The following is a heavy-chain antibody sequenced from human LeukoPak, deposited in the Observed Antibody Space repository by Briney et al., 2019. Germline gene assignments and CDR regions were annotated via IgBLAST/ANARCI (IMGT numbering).Heavy chain of an antibody. V-gene: IGHV4-39*01. CDR3: ATGYYDSSGYCFDY. CDR2: IYYSGST. D-gene: IGHD3-22*01. CDR1: GGSISSSSYY. J-gene: IGHJ4*02. Sequence: PSETLSLTCTVSGGSISSSSYYWGWIRQPPGKGLEWIGSIYYSGSTYYNPSLKSRVTISVDTSKNQSSLKLSSVTAADTAVYYCATGYYDSSGYCFDYWGQGTLVTVSS.